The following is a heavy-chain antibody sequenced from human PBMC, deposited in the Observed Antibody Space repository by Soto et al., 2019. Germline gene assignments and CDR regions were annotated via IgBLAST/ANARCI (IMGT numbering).Heavy chain of an antibody. D-gene: IGHD5-12*01. CDR2: IYSSGST. V-gene: IGHV4-61*01. J-gene: IGHJ4*02. CDR3: AKGAGRDGYNTA. Sequence: SETLSLTCTVSGDSVSSYNYYWSWIRQSPGKGLEWIGYIYSSGSTNYNPSLKSRVTISMDTSKNQFSLKLNSLTAADTAVYYCAKGAGRDGYNTARGQGTLVTVSS. CDR1: GDSVSSYNYY.